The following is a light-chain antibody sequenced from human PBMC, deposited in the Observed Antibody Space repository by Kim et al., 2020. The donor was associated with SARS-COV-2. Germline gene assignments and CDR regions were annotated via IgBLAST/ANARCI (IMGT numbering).Light chain of an antibody. CDR2: KVS. CDR1: QSPVYSDGNIY. CDR3: MQGTHWPFT. V-gene: IGKV2-30*01. J-gene: IGKJ3*01. Sequence: PASSSCVSSQSPVYSDGNIYLNWFHQRPGQPPRRLIYKVSNRNTGVPDRFSGSGSGTDFTLQISRVEGEDVGVYYCMQGTHWPFTFGPGTKVDIK.